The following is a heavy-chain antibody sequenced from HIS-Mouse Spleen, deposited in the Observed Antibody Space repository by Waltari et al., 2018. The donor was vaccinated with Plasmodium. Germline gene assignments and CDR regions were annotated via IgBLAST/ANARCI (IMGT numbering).Heavy chain of an antibody. V-gene: IGHV3-30-3*01. J-gene: IGHJ4*02. CDR1: GFTFNSSA. CDR3: ARDRRLAFDY. D-gene: IGHD2-15*01. CDR2: ISYDGSNK. Sequence: QVQLVESGGGVVQPGRSLRLSCAASGFTFNSSAMHWVRQAPGKGREWVAVISYDGSNKYYADSVKGRFTISRDNSKNTLYLQMNSLRAEDTAVYYCARDRRLAFDYWGQGTLVTVSS.